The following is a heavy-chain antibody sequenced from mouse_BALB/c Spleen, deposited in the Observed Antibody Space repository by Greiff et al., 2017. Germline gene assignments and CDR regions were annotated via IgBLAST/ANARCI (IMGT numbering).Heavy chain of an antibody. CDR3: ARSEYYGSSKDYFDY. CDR1: GYTFTDYN. CDR2: INPNNGGT. D-gene: IGHD1-1*01. J-gene: IGHJ2*01. V-gene: IGHV1-18*01. Sequence: EVQLQQSGPELVKPGASVKIPCKASGYTFTDYNMDWVKQSHGKSLEWIGDINPNNGGTIYNQKFKGKATLTVDKSSSTAYMELRSLTSEDTAVYYCARSEYYGSSKDYFDYWGQGTTLTVSS.